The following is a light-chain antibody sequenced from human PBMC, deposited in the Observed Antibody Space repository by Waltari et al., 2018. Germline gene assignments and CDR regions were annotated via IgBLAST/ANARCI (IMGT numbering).Light chain of an antibody. V-gene: IGKV3-15*01. CDR3: QQYNDWPS. Sequence: EIVMTQSPATLSVSPGEGATLSCRASQNVRSNLVWYQQKPGQPPRPLMYGASTRAAGVQARFSGSGSGTDFILTISSLQSEDFAVYYCQQYNDWPSFGGGTRVEIK. J-gene: IGKJ4*01. CDR2: GAS. CDR1: QNVRSN.